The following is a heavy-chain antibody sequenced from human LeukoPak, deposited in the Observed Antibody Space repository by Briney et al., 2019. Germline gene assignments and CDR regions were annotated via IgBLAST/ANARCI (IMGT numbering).Heavy chain of an antibody. V-gene: IGHV1-18*01. CDR1: GYTFTSYG. J-gene: IGHJ5*02. D-gene: IGHD6-13*01. CDR2: ISAYNGNT. Sequence: ASVKVSCKASGYTFTSYGIRWVRQAPGQGLEWMGWISAYNGNTNYAQKLQGRVTMPTDTSTSTAYMELRSLRSDDTAVYYCARVPLAAAYNWFDPWGQGTLVTVSS. CDR3: ARVPLAAAYNWFDP.